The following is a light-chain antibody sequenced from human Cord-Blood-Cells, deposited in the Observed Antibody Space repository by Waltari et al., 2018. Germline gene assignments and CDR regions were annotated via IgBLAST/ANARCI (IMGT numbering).Light chain of an antibody. Sequence: IQMTQSPYSLSASVGDRVTITCRASQSISSYLNWYQPKPGKAPKLLIYAASSLQSGVPSRFSGSGSGTDFTLTISSLQPEDFATYYCQQSYSTPPTFGQGTKVEIK. CDR2: AAS. CDR1: QSISSY. J-gene: IGKJ1*01. V-gene: IGKV1-39*01. CDR3: QQSYSTPPT.